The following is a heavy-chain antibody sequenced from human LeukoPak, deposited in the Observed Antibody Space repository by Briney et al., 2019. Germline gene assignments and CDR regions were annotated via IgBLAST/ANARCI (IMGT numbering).Heavy chain of an antibody. CDR2: IYNIGST. Sequence: PSETLSLTCTVSGGSITRYYWSWIRQPPGKGLEWIGYIYNIGSTNYNPSLKTRVTMSVDTSKDQFSLKLSSVTAADTAVYYCARGTVLRYFDWLLFPFDYWGQGTLVTVSS. V-gene: IGHV4-59*12. CDR1: GGSITRYY. D-gene: IGHD3-9*01. J-gene: IGHJ4*02. CDR3: ARGTVLRYFDWLLFPFDY.